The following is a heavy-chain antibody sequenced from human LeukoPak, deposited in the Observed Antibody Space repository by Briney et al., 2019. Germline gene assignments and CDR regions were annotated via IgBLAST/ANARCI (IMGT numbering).Heavy chain of an antibody. CDR1: GYTFTSYG. J-gene: IGHJ4*02. Sequence: WASVKVSCKASGYTFTSYGISWVRQAPGQGLEWMGWISAYNGNTNYAQKLQERVTMTTDTSTSTAYMELRSLRSDDTAVYYCARGAIYSTSLNFDYWGQGTLVTVSS. CDR2: ISAYNGNT. CDR3: ARGAIYSTSLNFDY. D-gene: IGHD6-13*01. V-gene: IGHV1-18*01.